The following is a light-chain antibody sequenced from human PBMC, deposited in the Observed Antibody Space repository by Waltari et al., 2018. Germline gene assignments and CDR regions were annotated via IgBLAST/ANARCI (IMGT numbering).Light chain of an antibody. CDR1: QSVLYSSDNKNY. CDR3: QQYYSTPLT. J-gene: IGKJ4*01. CDR2: WAS. Sequence: DIVMTQSPDSLAVSLGERATIHCKSSQSVLYSSDNKNYLGWYQQKPGKPPKLIINWASTRESGVPDRFSGSGSGTDFTLTISSLQAEDVAVYYCQQYYSTPLTFGGGTKVEIK. V-gene: IGKV4-1*01.